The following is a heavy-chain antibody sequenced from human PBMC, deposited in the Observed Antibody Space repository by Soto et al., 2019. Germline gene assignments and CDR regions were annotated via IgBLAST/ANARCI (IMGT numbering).Heavy chain of an antibody. J-gene: IGHJ4*02. D-gene: IGHD4-17*01. CDR3: ARESAGDYGAHFDY. CDR2: IWYDGSNK. V-gene: IGHV3-33*01. Sequence: QVQLVESGGGVVQPGRSLKLSCAASGFTFNTYGMHWVRHAPGKGLEWVAVIWYDGSNKYYADSVKGRFTISRDNSKNMLYLQMNSLRAEDTAVYYCARESAGDYGAHFDYWGQGTLVTVSS. CDR1: GFTFNTYG.